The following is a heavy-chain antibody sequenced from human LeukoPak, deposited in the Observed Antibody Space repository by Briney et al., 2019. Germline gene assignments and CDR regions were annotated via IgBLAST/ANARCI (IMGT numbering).Heavy chain of an antibody. J-gene: IGHJ6*02. CDR1: GYTFTAYH. Sequence: SVKVSCKTSGYTFTAYHVHWVRQAPGQGLEWMGRIIPILGLANYAQKFQGRVTITADKSTSTAYMELSSLRSDDTATFYCARDQADNYYALDVWGQGTSLVVSS. D-gene: IGHD5-24*01. CDR2: IIPILGLA. CDR3: ARDQADNYYALDV. V-gene: IGHV1-69*04.